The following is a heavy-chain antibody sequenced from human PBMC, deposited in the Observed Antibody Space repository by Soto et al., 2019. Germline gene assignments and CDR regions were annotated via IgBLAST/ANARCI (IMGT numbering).Heavy chain of an antibody. CDR3: ARVVVVVAATRSHWFEP. D-gene: IGHD2-15*01. J-gene: IGHJ5*02. Sequence: SETLSLTWTVAGGSISSGGYYWSWIRQHPGKGLEWIGYIYYSGSTYYNPSLKSRVTISVDTSKNQFSLKLSSVTAADTAVYYCARVVVVVAATRSHWFEPWGQGTLVTVSS. CDR1: GGSISSGGYY. CDR2: IYYSGST. V-gene: IGHV4-31*02.